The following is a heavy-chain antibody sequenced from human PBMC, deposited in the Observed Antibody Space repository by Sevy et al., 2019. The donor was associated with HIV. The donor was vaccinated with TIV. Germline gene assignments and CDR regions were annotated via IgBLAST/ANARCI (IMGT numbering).Heavy chain of an antibody. Sequence: GGSLRLSCAASGFTFSNYGMHWVRQAPGKGLEWVALISYDGSNKYNADSVKGRFTISRDNSKNTLYLQMSSLRAEDTAVYYCAKGPHSTTSNPGEYYNYYGMDVRGQGTTVTVSS. V-gene: IGHV3-30*18. CDR1: GFTFSNYG. CDR3: AKGPHSTTSNPGEYYNYYGMDV. CDR2: ISYDGSNK. J-gene: IGHJ6*02. D-gene: IGHD2-2*01.